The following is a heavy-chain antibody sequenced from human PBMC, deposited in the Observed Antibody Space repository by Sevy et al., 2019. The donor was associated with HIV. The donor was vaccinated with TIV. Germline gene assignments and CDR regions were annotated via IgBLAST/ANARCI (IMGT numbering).Heavy chain of an antibody. CDR3: ARERGRISGGERGNWFDP. V-gene: IGHV1-69*13. CDR2: IIPIFGTA. D-gene: IGHD2-15*01. J-gene: IGHJ5*02. CDR1: GGSFSSYG. Sequence: ASVKVSCKASGGSFSSYGINWVRQAPGQGPEWMGVIIPIFGTANYAQKFQGRVTITADESTNTAYMELSSLRSEDTAVYDCARERGRISGGERGNWFDPWGQGTLVTVSS.